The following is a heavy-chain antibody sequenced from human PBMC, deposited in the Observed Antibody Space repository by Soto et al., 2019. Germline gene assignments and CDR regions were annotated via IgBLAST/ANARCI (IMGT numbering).Heavy chain of an antibody. D-gene: IGHD3-10*01. J-gene: IGHJ4*02. V-gene: IGHV4-59*01. CDR2: INYVGRTS. CDR3: ARFRRNYFDY. CDR1: GGSMSGFY. Sequence: PLETLSLTCRVSGGSMSGFYWSWIRQTPGKGLEWIGYINYVGRTSYYSPSLQSRVTISLDSSKNQFSLILSSVTAADTAVYFCARFRRNYFDYWGQGTQVTVSS.